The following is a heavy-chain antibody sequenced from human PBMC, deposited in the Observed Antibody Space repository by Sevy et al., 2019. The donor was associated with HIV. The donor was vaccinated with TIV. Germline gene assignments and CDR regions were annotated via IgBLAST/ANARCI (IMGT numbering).Heavy chain of an antibody. CDR3: TRDLDVTGGVIV. D-gene: IGHD3-16*02. CDR2: IRSKAYGGTT. J-gene: IGHJ4*02. Sequence: GGSLRLSCTASGFTFGYYAMNWFRQAPGKGLEWIGFIRSKAYGGTTEYAASVKGRFTISRDDSKSIAYLQMNSLKTEDTAVYYCTRDLDVTGGVIVWGQGTLVTVSS. V-gene: IGHV3-49*03. CDR1: GFTFGYYA.